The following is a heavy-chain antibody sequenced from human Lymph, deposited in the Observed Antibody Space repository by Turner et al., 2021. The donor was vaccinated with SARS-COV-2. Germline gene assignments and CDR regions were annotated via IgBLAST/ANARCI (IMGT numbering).Heavy chain of an antibody. D-gene: IGHD3-3*01. Sequence: QVQLVESGGGVVQPGRSLRLSCAASGFTFSSYGMHWVRQAPGEGLEWVAVISDDGSNKYYADSVKGRFTISRDNTKKTLYLQMNSLRAEDTAVYYCAKVRSIFGVVIGGMDVWGQGTTVTVSS. CDR3: AKVRSIFGVVIGGMDV. CDR1: GFTFSSYG. J-gene: IGHJ6*02. CDR2: ISDDGSNK. V-gene: IGHV3-30*18.